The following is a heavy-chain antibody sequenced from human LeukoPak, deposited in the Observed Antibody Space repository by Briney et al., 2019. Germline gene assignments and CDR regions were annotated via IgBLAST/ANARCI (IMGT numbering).Heavy chain of an antibody. CDR3: GVPAAWDAFDI. Sequence: GGSLRLSCAASGFTFSSYSMNWVRQAPGKGLEWVSSISSSSSYIYYADSVKGRFTISRDNAKNSLYLQMNSLRAEDTAVYYRGVPAAWDAFDIWGQGTMVTVSS. V-gene: IGHV3-21*01. D-gene: IGHD2-2*01. J-gene: IGHJ3*02. CDR1: GFTFSSYS. CDR2: ISSSSSYI.